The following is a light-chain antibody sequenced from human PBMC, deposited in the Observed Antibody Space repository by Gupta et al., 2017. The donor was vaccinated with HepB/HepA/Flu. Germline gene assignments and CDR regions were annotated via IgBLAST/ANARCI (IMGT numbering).Light chain of an antibody. CDR1: RSNIGSNY. CDR2: RNN. J-gene: IGLJ3*02. CDR3: AAWDDSLSGPV. Sequence: QSLLTQPPSASGTPGRRVTISCSGSRSNIGSNYVYWYQQLPGTAPKLLLYRNNHRPSWVPDRFSGSKSGTSASLAISGLRAEDEADYYCAAWDDSLSGPVFGGGTKLTVL. V-gene: IGLV1-47*01.